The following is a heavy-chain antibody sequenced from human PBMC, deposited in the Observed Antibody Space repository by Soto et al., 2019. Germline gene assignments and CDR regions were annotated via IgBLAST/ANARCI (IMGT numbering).Heavy chain of an antibody. CDR3: ANTHHSGYCSSTSCRETDLEY. D-gene: IGHD2-2*01. CDR1: GFTFSSYA. J-gene: IGHJ4*02. Sequence: GGSLRLSCAASGFTFSSYAMSWVRQAPGKGLEWVSAISGSGGSTYYADSVKGRFTISRDNSKNTLYLQMNSLRAEDTAVYYCANTHHSGYCSSTSCRETDLEYWGQGTLVTVSS. CDR2: ISGSGGST. V-gene: IGHV3-23*01.